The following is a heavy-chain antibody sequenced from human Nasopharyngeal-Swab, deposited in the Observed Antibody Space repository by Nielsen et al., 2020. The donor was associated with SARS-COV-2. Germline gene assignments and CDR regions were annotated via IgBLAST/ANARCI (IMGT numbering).Heavy chain of an antibody. CDR2: IYPGDSDT. V-gene: IGHV5-51*01. CDR1: GYSFTSYW. D-gene: IGHD6-13*01. CDR3: ARHVGSSWYLDAFDI. J-gene: IGHJ3*02. Sequence: GESLKISCKGSGYSFTSYWIGWVRQMPGKGLEWMGIIYPGDSDTRYSPSFQGQVTISADKSISTAYLQWSSLKASDTAMYYCARHVGSSWYLDAFDIWGQGTIVTVSS.